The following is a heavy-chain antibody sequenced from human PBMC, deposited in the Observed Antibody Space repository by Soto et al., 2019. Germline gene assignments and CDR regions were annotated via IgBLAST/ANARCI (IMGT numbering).Heavy chain of an antibody. V-gene: IGHV6-1*01. CDR1: GDSVSSNSAA. CDR3: ARAVAGIIYYYYYGMDV. D-gene: IGHD6-19*01. CDR2: TYYRSKWYN. J-gene: IGHJ6*02. Sequence: PSQTLSLTCAISGDSVSSNSAALNWIRQSPSTGLEWLGSTYYRSKWYNDYALSVKSRITINPDTSKNQFYLQLNSVTPEDTAVYYCARAVAGIIYYYYYGMDVWGQGTTVTVSS.